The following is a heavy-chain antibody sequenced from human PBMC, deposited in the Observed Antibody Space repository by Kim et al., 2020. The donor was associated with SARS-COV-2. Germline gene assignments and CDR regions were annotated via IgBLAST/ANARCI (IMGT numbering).Heavy chain of an antibody. CDR1: GFTFSDYY. V-gene: IGHV3-11*03. Sequence: GGSLRLSCAASGFTFSDYYMSWIRQAPGKGLEWVSYISSSSSYTNYADSVKGRFTISRDNAKNSLYLQMNSLRAEDTAVYYCARTLHDYDAFDIWGQGPMVTVSS. J-gene: IGHJ3*02. D-gene: IGHD4-17*01. CDR3: ARTLHDYDAFDI. CDR2: ISSSSSYT.